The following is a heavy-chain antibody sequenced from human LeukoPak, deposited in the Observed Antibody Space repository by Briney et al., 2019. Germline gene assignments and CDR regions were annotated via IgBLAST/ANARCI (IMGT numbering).Heavy chain of an antibody. D-gene: IGHD3-22*01. CDR2: ITANGPGT. V-gene: IGHV3-23*01. J-gene: IGHJ6*02. Sequence: GGSLRLSCAASGFTFSSYSMNWIRQAPGKGLEWVSGITANGPGTYYVDSVKGRFTISRDNSKNTLYLQMNSLRAEDTAVYYCAKPKATSSGYYYYGLDVWGQGTTVTV. CDR3: AKPKATSSGYYYYGLDV. CDR1: GFTFSSYS.